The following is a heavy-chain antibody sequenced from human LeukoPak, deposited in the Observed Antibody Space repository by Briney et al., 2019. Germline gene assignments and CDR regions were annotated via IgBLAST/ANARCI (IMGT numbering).Heavy chain of an antibody. V-gene: IGHV3-48*02. CDR1: GFTFSSYS. Sequence: GGSLRLSCAASGFTFSSYSMNWVRQAPGKGLEWVSYISSSSSTIYYADSVKGRSTISRDNAKNSLYLQMNSLRDEDTAVYYCARDPYSSTWSYGMDVWGQGTTVTVSS. D-gene: IGHD6-6*01. CDR3: ARDPYSSTWSYGMDV. CDR2: ISSSSSTI. J-gene: IGHJ6*02.